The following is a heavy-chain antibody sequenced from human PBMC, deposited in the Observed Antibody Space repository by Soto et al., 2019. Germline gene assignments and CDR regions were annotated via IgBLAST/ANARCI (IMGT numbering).Heavy chain of an antibody. CDR3: ARSYSGGDAYFDY. CDR1: GGSISSGGYA. J-gene: IGHJ4*02. D-gene: IGHD2-21*02. Sequence: SETLSLTCAVSGGSISSGGYAWAWIRQPPGKGLEWVGYTYQSGSTYYNPSLKSRVTIAADRSKNQFSLNLASVTAADTAVYYCARSYSGGDAYFDYWGQGTVVTVSS. V-gene: IGHV4-30-2*01. CDR2: TYQSGST.